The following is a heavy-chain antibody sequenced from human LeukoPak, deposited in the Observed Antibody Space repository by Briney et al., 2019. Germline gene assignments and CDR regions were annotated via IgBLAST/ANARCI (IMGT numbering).Heavy chain of an antibody. CDR2: INSDGSST. J-gene: IGHJ6*02. V-gene: IGHV3-74*01. Sequence: GGSLRLSCAASGFTFSSYWMHWVRQAPGKGLVWVSRINSDGSSTSYADSVKGRFTISRDSAKNTLYLQMNSLRAEDTAVYYCARGQITGDSSTSLYYYGMDVWGQGTTVTVSS. CDR1: GFTFSSYW. CDR3: ARGQITGDSSTSLYYYGMDV. D-gene: IGHD2-2*01.